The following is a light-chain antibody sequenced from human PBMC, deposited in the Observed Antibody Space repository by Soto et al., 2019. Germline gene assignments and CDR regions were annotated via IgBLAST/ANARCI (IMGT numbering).Light chain of an antibody. CDR3: QQYKNWLTWT. J-gene: IGKJ1*01. Sequence: EIVMSQSPATLSVSPGERATLSCRASQSVSSSLAWYQHKPGQAPRLLIYGASTRATGIPARFSGSGSGTEFTLTISSLQSEDLAVYYCQQYKNWLTWTFGQGTMVDI. V-gene: IGKV3-15*01. CDR1: QSVSSS. CDR2: GAS.